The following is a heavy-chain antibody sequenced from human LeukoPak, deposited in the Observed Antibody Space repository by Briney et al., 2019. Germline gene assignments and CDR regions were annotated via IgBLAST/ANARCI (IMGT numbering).Heavy chain of an antibody. Sequence: NPPETLSLTCTVSGGSISSYFWSWIRQPPGKGLEWIGEINHSGSTNYNPSLKSRVTISVDTSKNQFSLKLSSVTAADTAVYYCARGRYCSGGSCYSRWFDPWGQGTLVTVSS. CDR3: ARGRYCSGGSCYSRWFDP. CDR1: GGSISSYF. V-gene: IGHV4-34*01. D-gene: IGHD2-15*01. CDR2: INHSGST. J-gene: IGHJ5*02.